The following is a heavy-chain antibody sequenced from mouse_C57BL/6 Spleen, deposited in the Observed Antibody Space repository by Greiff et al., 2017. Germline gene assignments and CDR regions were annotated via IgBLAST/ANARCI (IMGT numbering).Heavy chain of an antibody. V-gene: IGHV1-66*01. CDR3: ARIDYYGSSYYFDY. Sequence: QVQLQQSGPELVKPGASVKISCKASGYSITSYYIHWVKKRPGQGLEWIGWISPGSGNNTYNEKFKGKATLTADTSSSTAYMQLSSLTSEDSAVYYCARIDYYGSSYYFDYWGQGTTLTVSS. D-gene: IGHD1-1*01. J-gene: IGHJ2*01. CDR2: ISPGSGNN. CDR1: GYSITSYY.